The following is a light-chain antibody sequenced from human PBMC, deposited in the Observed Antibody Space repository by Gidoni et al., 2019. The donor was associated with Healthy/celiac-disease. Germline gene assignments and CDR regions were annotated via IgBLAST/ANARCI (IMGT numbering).Light chain of an antibody. J-gene: IGKJ3*01. CDR1: QAISSW. CDR3: QQANSLFT. CDR2: AAS. Sequence: DIQMTQSPASVSASVGDRVTITCRASQAISSWLAWYQQKPGKATKLLIYAASSLQSGVPSRFSGSGSGTDFTLTISSLQPEDFATYYCQQANSLFTFGPGTKVEIK. V-gene: IGKV1D-12*01.